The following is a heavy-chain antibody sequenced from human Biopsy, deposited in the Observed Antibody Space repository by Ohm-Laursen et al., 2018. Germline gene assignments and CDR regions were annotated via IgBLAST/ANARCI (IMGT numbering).Heavy chain of an antibody. CDR1: GDSISSYY. CDR3: ARATNSTGWPYYYFYGMDV. V-gene: IGHV4-59*01. Sequence: GTLSLTCTVSGDSISSYYWSWIRQPPGKGLEWIGYIYYSGSTNYNPSLKSRVTISVDTSKNQFSLRLNSVTAADTAVYYCARATNSTGWPYYYFYGMDVWGQGTTVTVPS. J-gene: IGHJ6*02. CDR2: IYYSGST. D-gene: IGHD2/OR15-2a*01.